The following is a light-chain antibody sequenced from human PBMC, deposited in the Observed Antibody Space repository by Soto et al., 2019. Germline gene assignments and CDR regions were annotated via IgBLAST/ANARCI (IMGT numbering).Light chain of an antibody. CDR3: SSYTTSNTRQIV. CDR1: SSDVGGYNY. V-gene: IGLV2-14*03. CDR2: DVS. Sequence: QSVLTQPASVSGSPGQSITISCTETSSDVGGYNYVSWYQHHPDKAPKLMIFDVSNRPSGVSNRFSGSKSGNTASLTISGLQPEDEADYYCSSYTTSNTRQIVFGTGTKVTVL. J-gene: IGLJ1*01.